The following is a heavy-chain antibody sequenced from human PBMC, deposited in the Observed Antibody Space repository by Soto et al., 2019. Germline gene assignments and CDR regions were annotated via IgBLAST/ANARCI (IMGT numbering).Heavy chain of an antibody. CDR2: RKQDGTEI. D-gene: IGHD1-26*01. Sequence: GGSLRLSCVASGFTFSSYWTSWVRQAPGGGPEWVANRKQDGTEIHYVESVKGRFTIFRDNAKKSLYLQMNSLRAEDTAVYFCASYSGSYFPVGHDRWGQGTLVTVSS. V-gene: IGHV3-7*01. CDR3: ASYSGSYFPVGHDR. CDR1: GFTFSSYW. J-gene: IGHJ5*02.